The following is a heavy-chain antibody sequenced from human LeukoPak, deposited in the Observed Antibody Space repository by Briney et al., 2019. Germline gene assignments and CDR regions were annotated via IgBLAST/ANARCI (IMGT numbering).Heavy chain of an antibody. CDR1: GYTFSTYA. Sequence: PGGSLRLSCAASGYTFSTYAMSWVRQAPGKGLEWVSDISGSGGSTYYADSVKGRFTISRDNSKNTLYLQMNSLRASDTAVYYCAKDRSCTNNICHGDFAYWGQGTLVTVSS. CDR2: ISGSGGST. J-gene: IGHJ4*02. V-gene: IGHV3-23*01. D-gene: IGHD2-8*01. CDR3: AKDRSCTNNICHGDFAY.